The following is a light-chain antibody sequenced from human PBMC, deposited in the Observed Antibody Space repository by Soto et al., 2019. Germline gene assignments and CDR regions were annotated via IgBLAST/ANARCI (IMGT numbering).Light chain of an antibody. V-gene: IGLV2-14*03. CDR2: GVT. Sequence: QSVLTQPTSVSGSPGQTITISCTGNHNDIGTYDYVSWYQQHPGRSPSLLIHGVTTRPSVISDRFSASKSGLTASLTISGLQPEDEADYYCSSFTSNRIYVFGPGSKGTVL. CDR3: SSFTSNRIYV. J-gene: IGLJ1*01. CDR1: HNDIGTYDY.